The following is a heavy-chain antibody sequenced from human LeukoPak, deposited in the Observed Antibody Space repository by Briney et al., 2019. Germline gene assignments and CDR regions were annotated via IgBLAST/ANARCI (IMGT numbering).Heavy chain of an antibody. V-gene: IGHV1-2*02. J-gene: IGHJ4*02. CDR2: INPNSGDT. Sequence: ASVKVSCKTSGYTFTGYYMHWVRQAPGQGLEWTGWINPNSGDTKSAQKFQGRVTLTRDTSISTAYMELTSLRADDTALYYCARVGQPTDFVVVPSARSDLGMFDYWGQGSLVTVSS. CDR1: GYTFTGYY. D-gene: IGHD2-2*01. CDR3: ARVGQPTDFVVVPSARSDLGMFDY.